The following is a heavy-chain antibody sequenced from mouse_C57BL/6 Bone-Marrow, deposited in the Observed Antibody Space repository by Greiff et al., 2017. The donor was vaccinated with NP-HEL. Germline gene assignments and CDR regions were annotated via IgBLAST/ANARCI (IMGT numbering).Heavy chain of an antibody. CDR1: GYSITSGYD. CDR3: ARAGIDSSGYAFAY. V-gene: IGHV3-1*01. J-gene: IGHJ3*01. Sequence: VQLQQSGPGMVKPSQSLSLTCTVTGYSITSGYDWHWIRHFPGNKLEWMGYISYSGSTNYNPSFKSRISITHDTSKNHFFLKLNSVTTEDTATYYCARAGIDSSGYAFAYAGQGTLVTVSA. CDR2: ISYSGST. D-gene: IGHD3-2*02.